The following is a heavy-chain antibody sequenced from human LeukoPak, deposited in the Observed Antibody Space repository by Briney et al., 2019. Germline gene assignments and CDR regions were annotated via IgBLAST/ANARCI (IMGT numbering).Heavy chain of an antibody. V-gene: IGHV3-48*03. CDR2: IISGSGNTK. J-gene: IGHJ4*02. CDR1: GFTFSTYE. D-gene: IGHD2-21*01. Sequence: PGGSLRLSCVASGFTFSTYEMNWVRQAPGKGLEWVSYIISGSGNTKYYADSVKGRFTISRDTAKSSLYLQMNSLRAEDTAIYYCAREASHCGGDCYDYWGQGTLVTVSS. CDR3: AREASHCGGDCYDY.